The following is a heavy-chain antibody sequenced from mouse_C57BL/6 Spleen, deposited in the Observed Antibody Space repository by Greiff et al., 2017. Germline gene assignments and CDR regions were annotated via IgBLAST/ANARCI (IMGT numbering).Heavy chain of an antibody. CDR2: IDPETGGT. Sequence: VQRVESGAELVRPGASVTLSCKASGYTFTDYEMHWVKQTPVHGLEWIGAIDPETGGTAYNQKFKGKAILTADKSSSTAYMELRSLTSEDSAVYYCTRSPLTGTGGFDYWGQGTTLTVSS. CDR1: GYTFTDYE. CDR3: TRSPLTGTGGFDY. V-gene: IGHV1-15*01. D-gene: IGHD4-1*01. J-gene: IGHJ2*01.